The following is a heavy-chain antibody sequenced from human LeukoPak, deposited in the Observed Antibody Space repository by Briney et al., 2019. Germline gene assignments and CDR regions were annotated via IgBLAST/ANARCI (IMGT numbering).Heavy chain of an antibody. D-gene: IGHD4-17*01. J-gene: IGHJ4*02. CDR3: ARRYGDYGRYFDH. Sequence: GGSLRLSCGASGFTFSSYGMNWVRQAPGKGLEWVSSITGSSTYIFYADSVKGRFTISRDNAKNSLYLQMNSLRVGDTAVYYCARRYGDYGRYFDHWGQGALVTVSS. V-gene: IGHV3-21*01. CDR2: ITGSSTYI. CDR1: GFTFSSYG.